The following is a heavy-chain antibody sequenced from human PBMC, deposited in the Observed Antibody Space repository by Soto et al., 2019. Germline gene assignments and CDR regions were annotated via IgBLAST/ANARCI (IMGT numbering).Heavy chain of an antibody. CDR1: GGSISSDYY. CDR2: IYYSGVT. J-gene: IGHJ6*03. CDR3: ARSPPGGSWRYYDFSPAPYNMDV. V-gene: IGHV4-39*01. Sequence: QLQLQESGPGLVKPSETLSLTCTVSGGSISSDYYWGWIRQPPGKGLEWIGNIYYSGVTYYNPSLKSRITISVDTAKNQFSLQLRSVTATDTAVYYCARSPPGGSWRYYDFSPAPYNMDVWGKGTTVTVSS. D-gene: IGHD3-10*01.